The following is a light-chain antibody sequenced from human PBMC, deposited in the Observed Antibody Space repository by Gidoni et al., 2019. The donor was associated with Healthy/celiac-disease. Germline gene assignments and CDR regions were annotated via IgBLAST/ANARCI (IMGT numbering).Light chain of an antibody. Sequence: QSALTQPASASGSPGQSITISCTGTSSDVVGYNYVSWYQQHPGKAPKLMIYDVSNRPSGVSNRFSGSKSGNTASLTISGLQAEDEADYYCSSYTSSSTLGVFGTGTKVTVL. CDR1: SSDVVGYNY. V-gene: IGLV2-14*01. CDR3: SSYTSSSTLGV. J-gene: IGLJ1*01. CDR2: DVS.